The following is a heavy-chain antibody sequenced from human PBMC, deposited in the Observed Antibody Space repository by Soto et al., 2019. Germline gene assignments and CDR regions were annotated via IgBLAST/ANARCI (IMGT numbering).Heavy chain of an antibody. Sequence: PGGSLRLSCAASGFTFSSYVMHWVRQAPGKGLEWVAVISYDGSNKYYADSVKGRFTISRDNSKNTLYLQMNSLRAEDTAVYYCVKDLCYCTGGSCTFLYYYMVVWGKGTMVTVSS. V-gene: IGHV3-30*18. CDR3: VKDLCYCTGGSCTFLYYYMVV. CDR2: ISYDGSNK. D-gene: IGHD2-15*01. CDR1: GFTFSSYV. J-gene: IGHJ6*03.